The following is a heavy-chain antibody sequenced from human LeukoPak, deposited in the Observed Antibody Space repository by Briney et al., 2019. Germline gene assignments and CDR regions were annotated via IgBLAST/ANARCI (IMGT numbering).Heavy chain of an antibody. CDR3: ARIRRASGYDSRWFDP. J-gene: IGHJ5*02. D-gene: IGHD5-12*01. V-gene: IGHV3-7*03. CDR1: GFTLSSYW. CDR2: IKEGGSEK. Sequence: GGSLRLSCAASGFTLSSYWMSWVRQAPGEGLEWVANIKEGGSEKYYVDSVKGRFTISRDNGMNSMYLQMNSPRAEDTAVYYCARIRRASGYDSRWFDPWGQGTLVTVSS.